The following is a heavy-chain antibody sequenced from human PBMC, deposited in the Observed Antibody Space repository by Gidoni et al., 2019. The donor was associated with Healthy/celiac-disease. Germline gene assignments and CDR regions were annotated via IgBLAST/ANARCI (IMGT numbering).Heavy chain of an antibody. J-gene: IGHJ6*02. V-gene: IGHV4-39*01. CDR3: ARLTQTFTMVRGVTAALGGMDV. Sequence: QLPLQASGPGLVKPSETLSLTGTVSGGSLTRSSYDWGWTRHPPGKGLEWMCSIYYSGVTYYTPSLKSLVHISVDTFKNQFSLKRSSVTAADTAVYYCARLTQTFTMVRGVTAALGGMDVWGQGTTVTVSS. CDR2: IYYSGVT. CDR1: GGSLTRSSYD. D-gene: IGHD3-10*01.